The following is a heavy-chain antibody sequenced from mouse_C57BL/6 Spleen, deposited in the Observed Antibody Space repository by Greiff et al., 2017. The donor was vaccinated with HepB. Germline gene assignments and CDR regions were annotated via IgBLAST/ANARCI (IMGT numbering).Heavy chain of an antibody. J-gene: IGHJ4*01. V-gene: IGHV2-6*01. CDR3: ARTYGYDGLYAMDY. CDR1: GFSLTRYG. Sequence: LQESGPGLVAPSQSLSITCTVSGFSLTRYGVDWVRQSPGKGLEWLGVIWGVGSTNYNSALKSRLSISKDNSKNQVFLKMNSLQTDDTAMYYCARTYGYDGLYAMDYWGQGTSVTVSS. D-gene: IGHD2-2*01. CDR2: IWGVGST.